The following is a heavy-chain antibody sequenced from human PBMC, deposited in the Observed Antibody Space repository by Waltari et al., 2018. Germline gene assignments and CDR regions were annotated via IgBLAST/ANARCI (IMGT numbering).Heavy chain of an antibody. CDR3: VKSIAAAAEGGFDY. D-gene: IGHD6-13*01. V-gene: IGHV4-39*07. CDR2: IYYSGST. J-gene: IGHJ4*02. CDR1: GGSISSSSSY. Sequence: QLQLQESGPGLVKPSETLSLTCTVPGGSISSSSSYWGWIRKPPGKGLEWIGSIYYSGSTYYNPSLKSRVTISVDTSKNQFSLKLSSVTAADTAVYYCVKSIAAAAEGGFDYWGQGTLVTVSS.